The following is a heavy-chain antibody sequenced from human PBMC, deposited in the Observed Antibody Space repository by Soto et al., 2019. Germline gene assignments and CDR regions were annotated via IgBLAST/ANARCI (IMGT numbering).Heavy chain of an antibody. CDR3: ARGGSNDWQVAFDI. CDR2: INHSGNN. V-gene: IGHV4-34*01. J-gene: IGHJ3*02. D-gene: IGHD3-9*01. Sequence: QLQQWGAGLLKPSETLSLTCVVSGGSFSTYYYNWIRQSPGKGLEWIGEINHSGNNNYSPSLKSRVTMSLDTSKNQFSLKLTSVTAEDTAVYYCARGGSNDWQVAFDIWGQGTMVTVSS. CDR1: GGSFSTYY.